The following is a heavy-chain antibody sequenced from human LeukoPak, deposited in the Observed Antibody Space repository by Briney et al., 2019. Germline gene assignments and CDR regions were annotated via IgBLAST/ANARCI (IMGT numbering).Heavy chain of an antibody. CDR1: GYTFTSYA. J-gene: IGHJ4*02. Sequence: ASVKVSCKASGYTFTSYAMHWVRQAPGQRLEWMGWINAGNGNTKYSQKFQGRVTITRDTSASTAYMELSSLRSEDMAVYYCARGYSGYDWYYWGQGTLVTVSS. CDR3: ARGYSGYDWYY. CDR2: INAGNGNT. V-gene: IGHV1-3*01. D-gene: IGHD5-12*01.